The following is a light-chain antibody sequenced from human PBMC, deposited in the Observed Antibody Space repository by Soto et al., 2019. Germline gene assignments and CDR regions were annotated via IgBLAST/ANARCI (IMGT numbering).Light chain of an antibody. J-gene: IGKJ3*01. CDR1: QPIRTW. Sequence: DIQLTQSPSSVSASVGDRINISCRASQPIRTWLAWYQQKPGKGPKLLIYTASTLETGVPSRFSGSGSGTEFTLTISSLQPEDVAIYSCQQATSFPFPFGHGAKV. CDR2: TAS. V-gene: IGKV1-12*02. CDR3: QQATSFPFP.